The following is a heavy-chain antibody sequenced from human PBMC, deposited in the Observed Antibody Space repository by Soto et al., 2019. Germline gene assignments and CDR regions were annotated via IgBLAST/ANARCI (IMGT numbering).Heavy chain of an antibody. CDR1: GFTFDDYA. CDR2: ISWNSGSI. J-gene: IGHJ4*02. Sequence: DVQLVESGGGLVQPGRSLRLSCAASGFTFDDYAMHWVRQAPGKGLEWVSGISWNSGSIGYADSVKGRFTISRDNAKNSLYLQMNSLRAEDTALYYCAKDQSSGWPRDYYFDYWGQGTLVTVSS. D-gene: IGHD6-19*01. CDR3: AKDQSSGWPRDYYFDY. V-gene: IGHV3-9*01.